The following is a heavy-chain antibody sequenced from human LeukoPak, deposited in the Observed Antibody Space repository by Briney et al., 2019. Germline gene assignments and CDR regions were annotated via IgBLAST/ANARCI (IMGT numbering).Heavy chain of an antibody. CDR3: ARAGGYYDSSGYSTPLGFDY. Sequence: ASVKVSCKASGYTFTGYYMHWVRQAPGQGLEWMGIINPSGGSTSYAQKFQGRVTMTRDTSTSTVYMELSSLRSEDTAVYYCARAGGYYDSSGYSTPLGFDYWGQGTLVTVSS. J-gene: IGHJ4*02. CDR2: INPSGGST. D-gene: IGHD3-22*01. CDR1: GYTFTGYY. V-gene: IGHV1-46*01.